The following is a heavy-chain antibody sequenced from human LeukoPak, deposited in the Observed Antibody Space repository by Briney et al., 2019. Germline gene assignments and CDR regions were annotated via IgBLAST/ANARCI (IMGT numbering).Heavy chain of an antibody. Sequence: GSSVKVSCKASGGTFSSYAISWVRQAPGQGLEWMGWISAYNGNTNYAQKLQGRVTMTTDTSTSTAYMELRSLRSDDTAVYYCARDNTDYDFWSGYWKNNWFDPWGQGTLVTVSS. CDR2: ISAYNGNT. D-gene: IGHD3-3*01. CDR1: GGTFSSYA. J-gene: IGHJ5*02. CDR3: ARDNTDYDFWSGYWKNNWFDP. V-gene: IGHV1-18*01.